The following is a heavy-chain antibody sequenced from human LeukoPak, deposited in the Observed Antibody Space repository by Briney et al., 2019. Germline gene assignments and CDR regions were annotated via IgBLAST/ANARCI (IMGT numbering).Heavy chain of an antibody. Sequence: RGSPRLSCAAPGFTFSNYWKNLGRPAPGKGLEWGANIKKDGSEKYYVDSVKGRFTISRDNAKNSLYLQMNSLRAEDTALYYCARTYDHDSSRHRHFDAWGQGTLVTVSS. CDR3: ARTYDHDSSRHRHFDA. D-gene: IGHD3-22*01. V-gene: IGHV3-7*04. CDR2: IKKDGSEK. CDR1: GFTFSNYW. J-gene: IGHJ4*02.